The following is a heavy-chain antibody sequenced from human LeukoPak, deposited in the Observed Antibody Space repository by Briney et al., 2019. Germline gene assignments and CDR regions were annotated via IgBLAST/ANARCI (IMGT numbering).Heavy chain of an antibody. CDR3: ARDNSHSRIYSTRGNAFDI. Sequence: GGSLRLSCAASGFTFSSYAMSWVRQAPGKGLEWVSAISGSGDNTYYADSVKGRFTISRDNSKNTLYLQMNSLRAEDTAVYYCARDNSHSRIYSTRGNAFDIWGQGTMVTVSS. V-gene: IGHV3-23*01. J-gene: IGHJ3*02. D-gene: IGHD6-13*01. CDR1: GFTFSSYA. CDR2: ISGSGDNT.